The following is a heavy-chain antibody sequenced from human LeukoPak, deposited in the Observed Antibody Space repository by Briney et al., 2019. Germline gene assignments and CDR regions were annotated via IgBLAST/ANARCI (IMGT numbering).Heavy chain of an antibody. CDR1: GDSVSSNSAA. J-gene: IGHJ5*02. D-gene: IGHD3-10*01. Sequence: SQTLSLTCAISGDSVSSNSAAWNWIRQSPSRGLEWLGRTYYRSKWYNDYAVPVKSRITINPDTSKNQFSLQLNSVTPEDTAVYYCARVLVLWFGELTNERYNWFDPWGQGTLVTVSS. CDR2: TYYRSKWYN. V-gene: IGHV6-1*01. CDR3: ARVLVLWFGELTNERYNWFDP.